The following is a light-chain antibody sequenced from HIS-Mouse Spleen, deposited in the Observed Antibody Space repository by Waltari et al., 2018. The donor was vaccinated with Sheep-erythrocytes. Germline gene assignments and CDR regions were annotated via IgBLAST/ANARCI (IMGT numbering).Light chain of an antibody. J-gene: IGLJ1*01. V-gene: IGLV2-11*01. CDR2: DVS. CDR1: RSNVGGVNY. Sequence: QCALTQPRPVSGSPAQPVTISSTGTRSNVGGVNYVSWYQQHPGKAPKLMIYDVSKRPSGVPDRFSGSKSGNTASLTISGLQAEDEADYYCCSYAGSYNHVFATGTKVTVL. CDR3: CSYAGSYNHV.